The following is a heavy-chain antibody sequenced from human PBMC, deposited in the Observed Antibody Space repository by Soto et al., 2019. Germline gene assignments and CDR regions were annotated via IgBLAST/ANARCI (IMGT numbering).Heavy chain of an antibody. V-gene: IGHV1-18*01. CDR1: GYTFRSYG. Sequence: ASVKVSCKASGYTFRSYGISWVRQAPGQGLQWMGWISAYSGNTDYAQRFQGRVTMTTDTSTSTAYMELRSLRYDDTAMYYCARNPSGSNFDYWGQGTLVTVSS. D-gene: IGHD1-26*01. CDR2: ISAYSGNT. CDR3: ARNPSGSNFDY. J-gene: IGHJ4*02.